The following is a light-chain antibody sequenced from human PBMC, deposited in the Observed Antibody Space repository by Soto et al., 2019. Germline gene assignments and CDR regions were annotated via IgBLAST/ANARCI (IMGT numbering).Light chain of an antibody. CDR2: AAS. CDR3: QSYNGATWT. Sequence: DIQMTQSPSSLSSSVGDRVTSTCRASQGICTYLVWYQQKPGTVPKLLIFAASTLQSGVPSRFSGSGSGTDFTLTISSLQPEDVATYYCQSYNGATWTFGQGTKVEIK. CDR1: QGICTY. J-gene: IGKJ1*01. V-gene: IGKV1-27*01.